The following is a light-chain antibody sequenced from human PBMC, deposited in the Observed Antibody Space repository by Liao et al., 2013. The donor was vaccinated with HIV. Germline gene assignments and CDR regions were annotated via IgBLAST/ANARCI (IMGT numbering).Light chain of an antibody. V-gene: IGLV3-1*01. CDR1: KLGDKY. J-gene: IGLJ1*01. CDR2: QDF. CDR3: QAWDSSILYV. Sequence: SYELTQPPSLSVSPGQTATITCSGDKLGDKYASWYQQRPGQSPTLVIYQDFQRPSGIPERFSGSNSGNTATLTISGTQGMDEADYYCQAWDSSILYVFGTGTKVTVL.